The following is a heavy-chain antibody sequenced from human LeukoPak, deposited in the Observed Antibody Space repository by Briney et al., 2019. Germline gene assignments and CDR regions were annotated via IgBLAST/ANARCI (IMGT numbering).Heavy chain of an antibody. Sequence: SESLSLTCTVSVDSISSSSYYCGWVRQPPGKGLGWTGSIYYSGSTYYNPSIKTRVTISGDTSKNQSSLKLSSVTAADTAVYYCASQDYWGQGTLVTVSS. J-gene: IGHJ4*02. CDR3: ASQDY. V-gene: IGHV4-39*07. CDR2: IYYSGST. CDR1: VDSISSSSYY.